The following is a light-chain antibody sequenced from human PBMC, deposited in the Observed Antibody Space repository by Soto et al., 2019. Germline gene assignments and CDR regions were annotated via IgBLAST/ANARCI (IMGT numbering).Light chain of an antibody. J-gene: IGLJ1*01. Sequence: QSALTQPASVSGSPGQSITISCTGTTSDVGGYNFVSWYQLHPGKAPKLMIFEVSNRPSGVSNRFSGSKSGNTACLTISGLQAEDEADYYCSSYTSSGTRVFGTGTKVTVL. CDR1: TSDVGGYNF. CDR2: EVS. V-gene: IGLV2-14*01. CDR3: SSYTSSGTRV.